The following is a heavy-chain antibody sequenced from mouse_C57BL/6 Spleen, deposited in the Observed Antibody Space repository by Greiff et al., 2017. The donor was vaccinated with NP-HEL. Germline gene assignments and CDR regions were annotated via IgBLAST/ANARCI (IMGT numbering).Heavy chain of an antibody. CDR2: INPNYGTT. Sequence: EVQLQQPGAELVRPGSSVKISCKASGYSFTDYNMNWVKQSNGKSLEWIGVINPNYGTTSYNQKFKGKATLTVDQSSSTAYMQLNSLTSEDSAVYYCARSDSNYEAWFAYWGQGTLVTVSA. V-gene: IGHV1-39*01. CDR1: GYSFTDYN. J-gene: IGHJ3*01. CDR3: ARSDSNYEAWFAY. D-gene: IGHD2-5*01.